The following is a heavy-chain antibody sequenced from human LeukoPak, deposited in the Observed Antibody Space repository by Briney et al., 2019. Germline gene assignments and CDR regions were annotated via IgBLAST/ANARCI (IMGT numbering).Heavy chain of an antibody. J-gene: IGHJ3*02. V-gene: IGHV4-59*01. Sequence: SETLSLTCTVSGGSISSYYWSWIRQPPGKGLEWIGYIYYSGSTNYNPSLKSRVTISVDTSKNQFSLKLSSVTAADTAVYYCARGGGLYYDILTGYYKVGAFDIWGQGTMVTVSS. D-gene: IGHD3-9*01. CDR1: GGSISSYY. CDR3: ARGGGLYYDILTGYYKVGAFDI. CDR2: IYYSGST.